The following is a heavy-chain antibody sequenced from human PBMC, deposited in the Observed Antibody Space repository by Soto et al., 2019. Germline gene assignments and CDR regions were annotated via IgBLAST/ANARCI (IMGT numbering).Heavy chain of an antibody. D-gene: IGHD3-22*01. CDR1: GGSISSSSYY. CDR2: IYYSGST. Sequence: NPSETLSLTCTVSGGSISSSSYYWGWIRQPPGKGLEWIGSIYYSGSTYYNPSRKSRVTISVDTSKNQFSLKLSSVTAADTAVYYCAVGSSGYQNYWGQGTLVTVSS. J-gene: IGHJ4*02. CDR3: AVGSSGYQNY. V-gene: IGHV4-39*01.